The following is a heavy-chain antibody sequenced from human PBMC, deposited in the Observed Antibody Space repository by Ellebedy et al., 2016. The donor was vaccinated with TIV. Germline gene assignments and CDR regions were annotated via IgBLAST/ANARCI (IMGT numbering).Heavy chain of an antibody. CDR2: IIPIIGTA. CDR3: ARDGGRISTVTTNWFDP. Sequence: ASVKVSCKASGGTFSSYAISWVRQAPGQGLEWMGGIIPIIGTANYAQKFQGRVTMTRDTSISTGYMELRRLRSDDTAVYYCARDGGRISTVTTNWFDPWGQGTLVTVSS. CDR1: GGTFSSYA. J-gene: IGHJ5*02. D-gene: IGHD4-17*01. V-gene: IGHV1-69*05.